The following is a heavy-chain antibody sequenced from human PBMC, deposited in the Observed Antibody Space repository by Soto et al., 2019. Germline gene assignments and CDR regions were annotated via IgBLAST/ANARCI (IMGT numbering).Heavy chain of an antibody. CDR1: GFTFSTYT. D-gene: IGHD3-22*01. Sequence: PGGSLRLSCVASGFTFSTYTMSWVRQAPGKGLEWLSSVGTSTSYIYYVNSVKGRFTISRDNAKNSLYLQMNSLRAEDTAVYYCASSPYYYDSSGYYTSWGQGALVTVSS. J-gene: IGHJ5*02. V-gene: IGHV3-21*01. CDR2: VGTSTSYI. CDR3: ASSPYYYDSSGYYTS.